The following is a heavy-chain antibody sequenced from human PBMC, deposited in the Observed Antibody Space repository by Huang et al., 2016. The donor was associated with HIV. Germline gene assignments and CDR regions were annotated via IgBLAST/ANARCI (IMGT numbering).Heavy chain of an antibody. J-gene: IGHJ3*01. CDR3: ARTQGGSWLYSFDF. CDR2: VIMTSEYI. Sequence: EVQLVESGGGLVKPGGSLRLSCAASGFTFTSYTMNWVRQAAGKGLEWVSSVIMTSEYIYYRDSVKGRFTVSRDNAKNSVYLQMESLRAEDTAVYYCARTQGGSWLYSFDFWGQGTMVTVSS. D-gene: IGHD6-25*01. CDR1: GFTFTSYT. V-gene: IGHV3-21*02.